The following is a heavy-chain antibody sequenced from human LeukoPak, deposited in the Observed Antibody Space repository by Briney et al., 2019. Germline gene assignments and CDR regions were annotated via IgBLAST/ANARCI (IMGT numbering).Heavy chain of an antibody. CDR2: ISGDGGST. CDR1: GFTFDDYA. Sequence: PGGSLRLSCAASGFTFDDYAMHWVRQAPGKGLEWVSLISGDGGSTYYADSAKGRFTISRDNSKNSLYLQMNSLRTEDTALYYCATGRKNCGGDCYPAGPYDYWGQGTLVTVSS. J-gene: IGHJ4*02. CDR3: ATGRKNCGGDCYPAGPYDY. D-gene: IGHD2-21*02. V-gene: IGHV3-43*02.